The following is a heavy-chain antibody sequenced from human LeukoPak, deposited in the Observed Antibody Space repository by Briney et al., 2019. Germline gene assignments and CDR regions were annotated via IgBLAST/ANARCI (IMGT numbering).Heavy chain of an antibody. Sequence: SETRSPTCTVSGGSISSYYWSWIRQPPGKGLEWIGYIYYSGSTNYNPSLKSRVTISVDTSKNQFSLKLSSVTAADTAVYYCAAKERGSYWGLDAFDIWGQGTMVTVSS. CDR2: IYYSGST. D-gene: IGHD1-26*01. J-gene: IGHJ3*02. V-gene: IGHV4-59*01. CDR3: AAKERGSYWGLDAFDI. CDR1: GGSISSYY.